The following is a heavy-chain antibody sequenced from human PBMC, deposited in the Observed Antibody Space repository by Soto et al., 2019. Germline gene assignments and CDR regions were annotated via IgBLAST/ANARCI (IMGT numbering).Heavy chain of an antibody. CDR1: GFSFSTYW. CDR2: INSDGSIT. CDR3: AKEAETKQWLRYFDY. V-gene: IGHV3-74*01. D-gene: IGHD6-19*01. Sequence: PGGSLRLSCAASGFSFSTYWMHWVRQAPEKGLVWVSRINSDGSITNYADSVRGRFTISRDNAKNTLYLQMNSLRAEDSAVYYCAKEAETKQWLRYFDYWGQGTLVTVSS. J-gene: IGHJ4*02.